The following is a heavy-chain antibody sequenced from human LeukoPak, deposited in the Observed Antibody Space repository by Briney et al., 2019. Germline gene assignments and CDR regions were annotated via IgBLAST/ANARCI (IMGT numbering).Heavy chain of an antibody. J-gene: IGHJ4*02. CDR3: ARGISMMIVAPGY. CDR2: LYSNNIT. V-gene: IGHV3-53*01. D-gene: IGHD3-22*01. CDR1: GFNVKNNY. Sequence: GRSLRLSCAASGFNVKNNYMTWVRQAPGKGLEWVSVLYSNNITHYADSVKGRFTISRDSSKNTLYLQMNSLRAEDTAVYYCARGISMMIVAPGYWGQGALVTVSS.